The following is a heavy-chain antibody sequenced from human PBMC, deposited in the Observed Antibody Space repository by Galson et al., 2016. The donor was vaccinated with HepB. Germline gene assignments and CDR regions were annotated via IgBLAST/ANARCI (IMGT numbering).Heavy chain of an antibody. D-gene: IGHD2-21*02. CDR3: ARDHSSCAGDCYNFAY. V-gene: IGHV3-66*01. CDR2: IYSDGRT. Sequence: SLRLSCASSGFTFRYYAMTWVRRAPGKGLEWVSSIYSDGRTYYADSVKGRFTISRDNSNNTLCLQMDSLRAEDTAVYYCARDHSSCAGDCYNFAYWGQGTLVTVSS. J-gene: IGHJ4*02. CDR1: GFTFRYYA.